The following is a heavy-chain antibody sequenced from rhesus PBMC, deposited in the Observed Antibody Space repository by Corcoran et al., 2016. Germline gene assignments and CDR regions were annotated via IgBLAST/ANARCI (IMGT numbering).Heavy chain of an antibody. V-gene: IGHV4-173*01. D-gene: IGHD3-16*01. CDR3: ARGWFSYSGSYYYFDY. CDR1: GGSISSNS. CDR2: ISGSGGST. Sequence: QLQLQESGPGLVKPSETLSLTCAVSGGSISSNSWSWIRQPPGKGLEWIRRISGSGGSTDYKPSLKSRVTISTDTSKNQFSLKLSSVTAADTAVYYCARGWFSYSGSYYYFDYWGQGVLVTVSA. J-gene: IGHJ4*01.